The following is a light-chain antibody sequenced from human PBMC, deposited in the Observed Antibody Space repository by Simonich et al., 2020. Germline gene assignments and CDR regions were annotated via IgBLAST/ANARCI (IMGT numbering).Light chain of an antibody. V-gene: IGKV3-11*01. CDR3: QQRSNWPPELT. Sequence: EIVLTQSPATLSLSPGERATLSCRARQSVSSYLAWSQQKPGQAPRLLIYDASNRATSSPARCSSSGSGTDFTLTISSLEPEDVAVYYCQQRSNWPPELTFGGGTKVDIK. CDR1: QSVSSY. CDR2: DAS. J-gene: IGKJ4*01.